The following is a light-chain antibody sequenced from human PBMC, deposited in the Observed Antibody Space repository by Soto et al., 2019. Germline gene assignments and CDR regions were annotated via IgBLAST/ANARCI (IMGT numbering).Light chain of an antibody. Sequence: EIVLTQSPGTLSLSPGERATLSCRASQSVSSSYLAWYQQKPGQAPRLLIYDTSSMATGIPDRFSGSGSGTDFTLTISRLEPEVFAVYYCQQYDNSPPSFTFGPGTKVDIK. CDR3: QQYDNSPPSFT. CDR1: QSVSSSY. V-gene: IGKV3-20*01. CDR2: DTS. J-gene: IGKJ3*01.